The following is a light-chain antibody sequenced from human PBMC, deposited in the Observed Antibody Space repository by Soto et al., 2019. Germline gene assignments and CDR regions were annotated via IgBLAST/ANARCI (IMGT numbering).Light chain of an antibody. J-gene: IGKJ2*01. V-gene: IGKV1-5*03. CDR2: KAS. CDR1: QSISSW. CDR3: QQYDSYPYT. Sequence: DIQMTQSPSTLSASVGDRVTITCRASQSISSWLAWYQQKPGNAPKLLIYKASNLQSGVPSRFSGSGSGTEFTLTISSLQPDDFATYHCQQYDSYPYTFGQGTKLDIK.